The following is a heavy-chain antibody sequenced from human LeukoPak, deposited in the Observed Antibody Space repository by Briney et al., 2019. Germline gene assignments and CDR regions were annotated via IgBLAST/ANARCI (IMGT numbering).Heavy chain of an antibody. CDR2: IYYSGST. J-gene: IGHJ3*02. V-gene: IGHV4-39*07. CDR1: GGSISSSSYY. D-gene: IGHD3-22*01. Sequence: SETLSLTCTVSGGSISSSSYYWGWIRQPPGKGLEWIGNIYYSGSTYYNPSLKSRVTISVDTSKNQFSLKLSSVTAADTAMYYCARTSRGYYSDAFDIWGQGTMVTVSS. CDR3: ARTSRGYYSDAFDI.